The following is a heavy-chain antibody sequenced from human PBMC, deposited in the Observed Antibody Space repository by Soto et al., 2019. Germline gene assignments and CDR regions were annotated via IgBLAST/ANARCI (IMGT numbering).Heavy chain of an antibody. D-gene: IGHD3-22*01. CDR2: ISSSSSYI. CDR1: GFTFSSYS. CDR3: ARDRPATTYDSSGSVPDY. V-gene: IGHV3-21*01. Sequence: GGSLRLSCAASGFTFSSYSMNWVRQAPGEGLEWVSSISSSSSYIYYADSVKGRFTISRDNAKNSLYLQMNSLRAEDTAVYYCARDRPATTYDSSGSVPDYWGQGTLVTVSS. J-gene: IGHJ4*02.